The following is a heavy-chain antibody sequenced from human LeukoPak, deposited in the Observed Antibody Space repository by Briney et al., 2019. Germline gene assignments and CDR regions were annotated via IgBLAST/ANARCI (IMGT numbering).Heavy chain of an antibody. CDR3: ARDQPSGTFDP. CDR2: IYYSGST. Sequence: SETLSLTCTVSGGSISSGGYYWSWIRQHPGKGLEWIGYIYYSGSTYYNPSLKSRVTISVDTSKNQFSLKLSSVTAADTAVYYCARDQPSGTFDPWGQGTLVTVSS. CDR1: GGSISSGGYY. V-gene: IGHV4-31*03. J-gene: IGHJ5*02. D-gene: IGHD3-3*01.